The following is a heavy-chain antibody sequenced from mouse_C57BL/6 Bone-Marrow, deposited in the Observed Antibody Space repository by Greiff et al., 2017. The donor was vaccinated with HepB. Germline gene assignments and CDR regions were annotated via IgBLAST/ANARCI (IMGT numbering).Heavy chain of an antibody. J-gene: IGHJ3*01. CDR1: GFNIKNTY. V-gene: IGHV14-3*01. CDR2: IDPANGNT. CDR3: ARKDYGSSYGAWFAY. Sequence: EVKLQQSVAELVRPGASVKLSCTASGFNIKNTYMHWVKQRPEQGLEWIGRIDPANGNTKYAPKFQGKATITADTSSNTAYLQLSSLTSEDTAIYYCARKDYGSSYGAWFAYWGQGTLVTVSA. D-gene: IGHD1-1*01.